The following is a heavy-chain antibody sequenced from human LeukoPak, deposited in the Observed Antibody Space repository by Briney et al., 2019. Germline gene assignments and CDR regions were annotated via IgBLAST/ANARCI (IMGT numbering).Heavy chain of an antibody. Sequence: GGSLRLSCAASGFTFSSYSMNWVRQAPGKGLEWVSYISSSSSTIYYADSVKGRFTISRDNAKNSLYLQMTSLRDEDTAVYYCARAFGGDDPGGWGQGTLVTVSS. CDR2: ISSSSSTI. CDR1: GFTFSSYS. CDR3: ARAFGGDDPGG. J-gene: IGHJ4*02. V-gene: IGHV3-48*02. D-gene: IGHD2-21*02.